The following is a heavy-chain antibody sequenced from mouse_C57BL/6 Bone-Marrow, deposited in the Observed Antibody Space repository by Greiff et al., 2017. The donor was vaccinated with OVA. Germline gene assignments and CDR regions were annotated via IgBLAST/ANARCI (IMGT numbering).Heavy chain of an antibody. J-gene: IGHJ2*01. D-gene: IGHD2-12*01. V-gene: IGHV1-55*01. CDR1: GYTFTSYW. CDR3: AIYDNY. CDR2: IYPGSGST. Sequence: QVHVKQPGAELVKPGASVKMSCKASGYTFTSYWITWVKQRPGQGLEWIGDIYPGSGSTNYNEKFKSKATLTVDTSSSTAYMQLSSLTSEDSAVYYCAIYDNYWGQGTTLTVSS.